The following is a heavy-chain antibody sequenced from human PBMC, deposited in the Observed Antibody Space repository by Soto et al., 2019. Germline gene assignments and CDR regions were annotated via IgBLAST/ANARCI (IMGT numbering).Heavy chain of an antibody. J-gene: IGHJ3*02. CDR3: ARGSSGYGYDAFDS. V-gene: IGHV3-53*04. CDR2: IYGDGST. CDR1: GFTVSSNY. D-gene: IGHD5-12*01. Sequence: GGSLRLSCAASGFTVSSNYMSWVRQAPGKGLEWVSLIYGDGSTYYADSVKGRFTISRHNSKNTLHLQMNSLTTEDTAVFYCARGSSGYGYDAFDSWGQGTRVTVSS.